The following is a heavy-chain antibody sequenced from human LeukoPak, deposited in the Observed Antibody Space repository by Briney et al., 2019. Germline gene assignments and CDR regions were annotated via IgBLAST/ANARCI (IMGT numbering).Heavy chain of an antibody. D-gene: IGHD5-12*01. Sequence: PGGSLRLSCAASGFTFSSYDMHWVRQATGQGLEWGSAIGTAGDTYYPGSVKGRFTISRENAKNSLYLQMNSLRAGDTAVCYCARGVGYSGYELLDYWGQGTLVTVSA. CDR3: ARGVGYSGYELLDY. CDR1: GFTFSSYD. CDR2: IGTAGDT. J-gene: IGHJ4*02. V-gene: IGHV3-13*01.